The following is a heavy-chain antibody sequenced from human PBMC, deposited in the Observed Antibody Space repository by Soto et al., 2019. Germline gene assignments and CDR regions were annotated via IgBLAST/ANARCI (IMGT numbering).Heavy chain of an antibody. CDR2: ISWNIGSI. Sequence: GYGRQRVQQKKRKGLEWVSCISWNIGSIGSAVSVKGRFTISRDNAKNSLYLQMNSLRAEDTALYYCAKAIPQYYYGSGSYYNEPFDFWGQGTLVTVSS. D-gene: IGHD3-10*01. J-gene: IGHJ4*02. V-gene: IGHV3-9*01. CDR1: GYG. CDR3: AKAIPQYYYGSGSYYNEPFDF.